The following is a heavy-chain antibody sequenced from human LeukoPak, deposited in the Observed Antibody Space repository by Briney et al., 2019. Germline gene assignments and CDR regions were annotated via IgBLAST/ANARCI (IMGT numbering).Heavy chain of an antibody. J-gene: IGHJ4*02. CDR3: ASCVDPLGFDY. V-gene: IGHV4-34*01. D-gene: IGHD7-27*01. Sequence: SETLSLTCAVNGGSFSDYYWSWIRQPPGKGLEWIGEINHSGSSNYNPSLNSRVTISVDTSRNQFSLKLNSVTAADTAVYYCASCVDPLGFDYWGQGALVTVSS. CDR2: INHSGSS. CDR1: GGSFSDYY.